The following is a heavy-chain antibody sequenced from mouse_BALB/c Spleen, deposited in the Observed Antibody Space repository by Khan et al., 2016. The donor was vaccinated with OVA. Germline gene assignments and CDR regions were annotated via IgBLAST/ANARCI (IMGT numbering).Heavy chain of an antibody. CDR2: INTYTGEP. Sequence: QIQLVQSGPELKKPGETVKISCKASGYSFRNFGMNWVKEAPGKGLEWMGWINTYTGEPTYADDFKGRFAFSLETSASTAYLQISNLTNEDTATYYCASPPDFSYTLAYWGQGTSVTVSS. CDR1: GYSFRNFG. J-gene: IGHJ4*01. V-gene: IGHV9-3-1*01. CDR3: ASPPDFSYTLAY.